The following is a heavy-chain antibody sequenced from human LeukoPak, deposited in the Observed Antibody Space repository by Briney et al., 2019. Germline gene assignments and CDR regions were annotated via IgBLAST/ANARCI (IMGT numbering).Heavy chain of an antibody. D-gene: IGHD3-3*01. CDR3: ARGSWITIFGVVTEYFQH. CDR2: MNPNSGNT. J-gene: IGHJ1*01. V-gene: IGHV1-8*01. Sequence: ASVKVSCKASGYTFTSYDINWVRQATGQGLEWMGWMNPNSGNTGYAQKFQGRVTMTRNTSISTAYMELSSLRSEDTAVYYCARGSWITIFGVVTEYFQHWGQGTLVTVSS. CDR1: GYTFTSYD.